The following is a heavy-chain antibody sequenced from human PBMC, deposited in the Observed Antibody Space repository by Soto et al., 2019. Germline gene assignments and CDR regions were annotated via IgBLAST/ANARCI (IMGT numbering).Heavy chain of an antibody. V-gene: IGHV3-74*01. J-gene: IGHJ3*02. CDR3: ARSSPYCRGGRCYSGAFDI. D-gene: IGHD2-15*01. CDR1: GFTFSSYW. Sequence: GGSLRLSCAASGFTFSSYWMHWVRQAPGKGLVWVSRINSDGSSTSYGDSGKGRFTISRDNAKNTLYLQMNSLRAEDPAVYYCARSSPYCRGGRCYSGAFDIWGQGTMVTVSS. CDR2: INSDGSST.